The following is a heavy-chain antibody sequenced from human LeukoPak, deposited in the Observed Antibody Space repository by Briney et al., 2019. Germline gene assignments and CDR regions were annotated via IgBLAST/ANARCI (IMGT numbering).Heavy chain of an antibody. CDR2: IIPIFGTA. J-gene: IGHJ6*02. D-gene: IGHD1-26*01. CDR1: GYTFTSYG. CDR3: ANSRYSGSYWDGYYYYGMDV. V-gene: IGHV1-69*13. Sequence: GASVKVSCKASGYTFTSYGISWVRQAPGQGLEWMGGIIPIFGTANYAQKFQGRVTITADESTSTAYMELSSLRSEDTAVYYCANSRYSGSYWDGYYYYGMDVWGQGTTVTVSS.